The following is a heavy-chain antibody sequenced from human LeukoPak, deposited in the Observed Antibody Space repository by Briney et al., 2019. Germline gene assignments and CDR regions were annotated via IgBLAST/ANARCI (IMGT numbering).Heavy chain of an antibody. CDR1: GFTFSSYS. Sequence: GGSLRLSCAASGFTFSSYSMNWVRQAPGKGLEWVSSISSSSSYIYYADSVKGRFTISRDNAKNSLYLQMNSLRAEDTAVYYCARIAVAGPGGYWGQGTLITVSS. CDR3: ARIAVAGPGGY. V-gene: IGHV3-21*01. CDR2: ISSSSSYI. D-gene: IGHD6-19*01. J-gene: IGHJ4*02.